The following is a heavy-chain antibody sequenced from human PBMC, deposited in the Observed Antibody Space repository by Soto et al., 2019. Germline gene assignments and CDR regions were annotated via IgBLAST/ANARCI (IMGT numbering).Heavy chain of an antibody. CDR1: GFTFSTYT. Sequence: EVQLLESGGGLVQPGGSLRLSCVASGFTFSTYTMSWVRQAPGKGLEWVSVISGSGGSPSYADSVQGRFSISRDNPKNTLYLQMNRLRGEDTAMYCCAKAICCTTNCSFPAYWVQGTLVTASS. CDR2: ISGSGGSP. D-gene: IGHD3-9*01. CDR3: AKAICCTTNCSFPAY. J-gene: IGHJ4*02. V-gene: IGHV3-23*01.